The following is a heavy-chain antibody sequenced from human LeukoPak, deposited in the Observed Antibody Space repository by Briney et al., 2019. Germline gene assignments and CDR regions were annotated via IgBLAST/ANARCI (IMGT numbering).Heavy chain of an antibody. CDR2: ISSSSSTI. CDR3: AKEGYYYDSSGQRDY. V-gene: IGHV3-48*01. Sequence: PGGSLRLSCAASGFTFSSYSMNWVRQAPGKGLEWVSYISSSSSTIYYADSVKGRFTISRDNAKNSLYLQMNSLRAEDTAVYYCAKEGYYYDSSGQRDYWGQGTLVTVSS. J-gene: IGHJ4*02. CDR1: GFTFSSYS. D-gene: IGHD3-22*01.